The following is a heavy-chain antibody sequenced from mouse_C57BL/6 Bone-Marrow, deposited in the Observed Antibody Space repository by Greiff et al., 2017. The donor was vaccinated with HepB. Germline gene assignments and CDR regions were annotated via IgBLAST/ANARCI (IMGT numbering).Heavy chain of an antibody. D-gene: IGHD2-10*01. J-gene: IGHJ3*01. CDR1: GYTFTSYT. CDR3: ASPFYGNSFAY. Sequence: QVQLQQSGAELARPGASVKMSCKASGYTFTSYTMHWGKQRPGKGLEWIGYINPSSGYTKYNQKFKDKATLTADKSSSTAYMQLSSLTSEDSAVYYCASPFYGNSFAYWGQGTLVTVSA. V-gene: IGHV1-4*01. CDR2: INPSSGYT.